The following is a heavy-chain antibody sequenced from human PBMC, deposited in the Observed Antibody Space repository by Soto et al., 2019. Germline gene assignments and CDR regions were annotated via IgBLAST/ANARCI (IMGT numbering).Heavy chain of an antibody. CDR3: ARGRLK. D-gene: IGHD3-22*01. CDR1: GYAFPGYY. Sequence: GSVNVSCKASGYAFPGYYLHWVRQAPGQGPEWVGKIDPESGDTDQSQKFQGRVTLTRDTAIDTAYVELTRLTLDDTAICNCARGRLKWGQGTKVLVS. CDR2: IDPESGDT. J-gene: IGHJ4*02. V-gene: IGHV1-2*02.